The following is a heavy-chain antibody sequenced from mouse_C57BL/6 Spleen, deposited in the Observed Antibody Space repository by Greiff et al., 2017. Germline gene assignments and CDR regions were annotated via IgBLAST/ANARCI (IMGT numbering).Heavy chain of an antibody. D-gene: IGHD2-3*01. J-gene: IGHJ2*01. CDR1: GYAFSSSW. V-gene: IGHV1-82*01. CDR3: ARIYDGYSSY. Sequence: VKLQESGPELVKPGASVKISCKASGYAFSSSWMNWVKQRPGKGLEWIGRIYPGDGDTNYNGKFKGKATLTADKSSSTAYMQLSSLTSEDSAVYFCARIYDGYSSYWGQGTTLTVSS. CDR2: IYPGDGDT.